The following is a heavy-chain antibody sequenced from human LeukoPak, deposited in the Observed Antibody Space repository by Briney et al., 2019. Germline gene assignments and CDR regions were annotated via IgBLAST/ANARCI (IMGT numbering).Heavy chain of an antibody. CDR2: IKHSGST. D-gene: IGHD2-15*01. CDR1: GGSFWLYY. CDR3: ARHASACSGGSCYSEAMYYYYYYMDV. V-gene: IGHV4-34*01. J-gene: IGHJ6*03. Sequence: PSETLSLTCAVYGGSFWLYYWSWIRQPPGKGREWFGEIKHSGSTNYNTFLRSRVNISVDTSKNTFSLKLSSVTAADTAVYYCARHASACSGGSCYSEAMYYYYYYMDVWGKGTTVTISS.